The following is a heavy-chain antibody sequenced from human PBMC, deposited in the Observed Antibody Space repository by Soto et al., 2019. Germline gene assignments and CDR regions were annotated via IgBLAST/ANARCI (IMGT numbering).Heavy chain of an antibody. Sequence: SVKVSCKASGGTFSSYAISWVRQAPGQGLEWMGGIIPIFGTANYAQKFQGRVTITADESTSTAYMELSSLRSEDTAVYYCARHGDIVVVPADLAYYYYGMDVWGQGTTVTVYS. CDR3: ARHGDIVVVPADLAYYYYGMDV. CDR2: IIPIFGTA. D-gene: IGHD2-2*01. CDR1: GGTFSSYA. V-gene: IGHV1-69*13. J-gene: IGHJ6*02.